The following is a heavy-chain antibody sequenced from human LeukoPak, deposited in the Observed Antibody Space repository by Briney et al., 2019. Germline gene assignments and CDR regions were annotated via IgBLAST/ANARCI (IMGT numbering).Heavy chain of an antibody. D-gene: IGHD3/OR15-3a*01. J-gene: IGHJ4*02. CDR1: GFSFSTYS. CDR3: ARHGLVN. Sequence: GGSLRLSCAASGFSFSTYSMNWVRQAPGKGLEWVSYINSTSTTIKYADSVRGRFTISRDNAKNSLSLQMNSLRAEDTAVYYCARHGLVNWGQGTLVTVSS. CDR2: INSTSTTI. V-gene: IGHV3-48*04.